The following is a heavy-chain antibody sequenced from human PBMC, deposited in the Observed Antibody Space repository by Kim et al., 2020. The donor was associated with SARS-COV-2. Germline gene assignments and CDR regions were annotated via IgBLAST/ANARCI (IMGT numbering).Heavy chain of an antibody. CDR3: TRVWVVKGGAPSIAAVAGML. CDR2: ITSKAYGGTR. CDR1: GFSFGDYA. D-gene: IGHD6-19*01. V-gene: IGHV3-49*03. Sequence: GGSLRLSCTASGFSFGDYAMSWFRQAPGKGLEWVGFITSKAYGGTREYAASVKGRFTISRDDSESIAYLQMNSLKTEDTAMYYCTRVWVVKGGAPSIAAVAGMLWGQGTLVTVSS. J-gene: IGHJ4*02.